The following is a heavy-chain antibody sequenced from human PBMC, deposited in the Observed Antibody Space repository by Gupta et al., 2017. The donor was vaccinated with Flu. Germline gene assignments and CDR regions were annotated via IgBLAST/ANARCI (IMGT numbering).Heavy chain of an antibody. V-gene: IGHV4-31*02. CDR1: GDSINSGAYF. J-gene: IGHJ1*01. CDR3: ARSVDSSWTSAEYFQH. D-gene: IGHD6-13*01. Sequence: QVQLQESGPGLVAPSKTLSLNCSVSGDSINSGAYFWSWLRHVPGKGLEWIGYIHHSGSTRYNPSLKSRLGMSIDTSKRQFSLDLKSATAADTAVYFCARSVDSSWTSAEYFQHWGQGTLVSVSS. CDR2: IHHSGST.